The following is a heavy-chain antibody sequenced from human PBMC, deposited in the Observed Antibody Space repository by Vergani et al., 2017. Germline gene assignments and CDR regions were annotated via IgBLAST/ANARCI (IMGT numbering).Heavy chain of an antibody. CDR1: GFTLRSYA. V-gene: IGHV3-23*01. CDR3: AKTATYYYGSGSYYPFDY. D-gene: IGHD3-10*01. Sequence: EVQLLESGGGLVQPGGSLRLSCAASGFTLRSYAMSWVRQAPGKGLEWVSAISGSGGSTYYADSVKGRFTISRDNSKNTLYLQMNSLRAEDTAVYYCAKTATYYYGSGSYYPFDYWGQGTLVTVSS. J-gene: IGHJ4*02. CDR2: ISGSGGST.